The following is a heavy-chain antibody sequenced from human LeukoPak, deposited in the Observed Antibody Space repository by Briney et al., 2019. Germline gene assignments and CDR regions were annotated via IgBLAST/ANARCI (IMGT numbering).Heavy chain of an antibody. V-gene: IGHV3-33*08. CDR3: ARAGSLVTPPPL. CDR1: GFTFSDYA. J-gene: IGHJ4*02. D-gene: IGHD3-10*01. CDR2: VWYGGGNE. Sequence: PGGSLRLSCAASGFTFSDYAMHWVRQAPGKGLEWVAVVWYGGGNEKYADSVKGRFTISRDNSMNTLYLQMNSLRTDDTAVYYCARAGSLVTPPPLWGQGTLVTVSS.